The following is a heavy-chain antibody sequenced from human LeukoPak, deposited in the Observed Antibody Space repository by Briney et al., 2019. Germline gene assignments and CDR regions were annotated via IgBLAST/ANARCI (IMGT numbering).Heavy chain of an antibody. D-gene: IGHD1-26*01. Sequence: SETLSLTCAVSGGSISSGGYSWSWIRQPPGKGLEWIGYIYHSGSTYYNPSLKSRVTISVDRSKNQFSLKLSSVTAADTAVYYCARGVGSGSRLRAGDYWGQGTLVTVSS. CDR2: IYHSGST. V-gene: IGHV4-30-2*01. CDR3: ARGVGSGSRLRAGDY. J-gene: IGHJ4*02. CDR1: GGSISSGGYS.